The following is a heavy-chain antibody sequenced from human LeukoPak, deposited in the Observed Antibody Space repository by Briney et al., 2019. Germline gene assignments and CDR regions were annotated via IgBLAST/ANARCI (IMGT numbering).Heavy chain of an antibody. CDR3: ARVLLWFGELLRSGMDV. J-gene: IGHJ6*02. V-gene: IGHV3-53*01. D-gene: IGHD3-10*01. CDR2: IHTSGST. Sequence: PGGSLRLSCAASGFTVSSNYMSWVRQAPGKGLEWVSVIHTSGSTYYADSVKGRFTISRDNSKNTLDLQMSSLRAEDTAVYYCARVLLWFGELLRSGMDVWGQGTTVTVSS. CDR1: GFTVSSNY.